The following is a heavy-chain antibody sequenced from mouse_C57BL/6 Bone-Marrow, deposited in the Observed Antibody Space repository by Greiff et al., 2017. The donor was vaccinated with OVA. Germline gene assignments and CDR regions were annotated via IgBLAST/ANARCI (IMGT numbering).Heavy chain of an antibody. CDR2: ISNLAYSI. CDR1: GFTFSDYG. J-gene: IGHJ1*03. D-gene: IGHD2-10*02. CDR3: ARQGYGTWYFDV. V-gene: IGHV5-15*01. Sequence: EVKLVESGGGLVQPGGSLKLSCAASGFTFSDYGMAWVRQAPRKGPEWVAFISNLAYSIYYADTVTGRFTISRENVKNTLYLEMSSLRSEDTAMYYCARQGYGTWYFDVWGTGTTVTVSS.